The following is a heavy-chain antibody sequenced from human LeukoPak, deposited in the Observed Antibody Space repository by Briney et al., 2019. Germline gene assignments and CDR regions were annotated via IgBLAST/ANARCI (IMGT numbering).Heavy chain of an antibody. Sequence: ASVKVSCKASGYTFTSYGISWVRQAPGQGLERMGWISVYNGNTNNAQKLQGRVTMTTDTSTSTAYMELRSLRSDDTAVYYCARVYSYYDTSGYYLGNYFDHWGRGTLVTVSS. V-gene: IGHV1-18*01. CDR2: ISVYNGNT. J-gene: IGHJ4*02. D-gene: IGHD3-22*01. CDR3: ARVYSYYDTSGYYLGNYFDH. CDR1: GYTFTSYG.